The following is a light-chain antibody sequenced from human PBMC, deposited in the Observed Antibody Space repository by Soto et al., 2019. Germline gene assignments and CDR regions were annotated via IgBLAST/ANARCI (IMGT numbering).Light chain of an antibody. V-gene: IGKV3-11*01. CDR1: QSVSSY. CDR2: EAS. J-gene: IGKJ4*01. CDR3: QQRTDWVT. Sequence: EIVLTQSPATLSLSPGERATLSCRASQSVSSYLAWCQQKPGQAPRLLIYEASNRATGIPARFSGSGSGTDFTLTISSLEPEDFAVYYCQQRTDWVTFGGGTKVEIK.